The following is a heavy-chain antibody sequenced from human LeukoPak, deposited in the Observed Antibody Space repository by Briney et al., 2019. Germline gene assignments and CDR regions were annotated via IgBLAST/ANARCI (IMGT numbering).Heavy chain of an antibody. CDR3: ATGQLGLDY. CDR1: GYTFTSYD. V-gene: IGHV1-2*02. D-gene: IGHD2-2*01. CDR2: INPNSGGT. Sequence: ASVKVSCKASGYTFTSYDINWVRQAPGQGLEWMGWINPNSGGTNYAQKFQGRVTMTRDTSISTAYMELSRLRSDDTAVYYCATGQLGLDYWGQGTLVTVSS. J-gene: IGHJ4*02.